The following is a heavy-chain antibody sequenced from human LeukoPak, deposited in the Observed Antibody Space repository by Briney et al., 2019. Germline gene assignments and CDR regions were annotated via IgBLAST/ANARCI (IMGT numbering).Heavy chain of an antibody. V-gene: IGHV3-48*02. CDR3: AGARTYYYAMDV. J-gene: IGHJ6*02. Sequence: PGGSLRLSCVASGFTFSSYSMNWVRQAPGKRLEWVSYISSGSSTTYYVDSVKGRFTISRDNAKNSLYLQMNSLRDEDTAVYYCAGARTYYYAMDVWGQGTTVTVSS. CDR1: GFTFSSYS. CDR2: ISSGSSTT.